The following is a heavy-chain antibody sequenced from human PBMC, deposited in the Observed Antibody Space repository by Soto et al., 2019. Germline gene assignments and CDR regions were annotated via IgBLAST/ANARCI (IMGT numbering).Heavy chain of an antibody. J-gene: IGHJ4*02. CDR3: ARGGAIVGATLEARAL. D-gene: IGHD1-26*01. CDR2: ISYDGSNK. CDR1: GFTFSSYA. Sequence: QVRLVESGGGVVQPGGSLRLSCAASGFTFSSYAMHWVRQAPGKGLEWVAVISYDGSNKYYADSVKGRFTISRDNSKNTLYLQMNSLRAEDTAVYYCARGGAIVGATLEARALWGQGTLVTVSS. V-gene: IGHV3-30-3*01.